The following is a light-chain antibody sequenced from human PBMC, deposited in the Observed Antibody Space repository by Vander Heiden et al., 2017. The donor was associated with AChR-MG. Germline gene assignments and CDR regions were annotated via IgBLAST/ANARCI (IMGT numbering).Light chain of an antibody. J-gene: IGKJ5*01. Sequence: EIVMTQSPATLSVSPGVRATLPCRASQNVSSNLAWYQQKPGQAPRLLIYGASTRATGIPARFSGSGSGTEFTLTISSLQSEDFAVYYCQQDNNPITFGQGTRLEIK. CDR1: QNVSSN. CDR3: QQDNNPIT. CDR2: GAS. V-gene: IGKV3-15*01.